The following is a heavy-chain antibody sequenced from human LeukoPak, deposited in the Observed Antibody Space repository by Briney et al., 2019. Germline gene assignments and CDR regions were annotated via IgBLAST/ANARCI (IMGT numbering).Heavy chain of an antibody. Sequence: GGPLRLSCAASGFIFSDYYMSWIRQAPGKGLEWVSYISSSGSTIDYADSVKGRFTISRDNAKKSLYLQMNSLRAEDTAVYYCARGIRGYSGLVVHWGQGTLVTVSS. CDR3: ARGIRGYSGLVVH. V-gene: IGHV3-11*04. D-gene: IGHD5-12*01. J-gene: IGHJ4*02. CDR2: ISSSGSTI. CDR1: GFIFSDYY.